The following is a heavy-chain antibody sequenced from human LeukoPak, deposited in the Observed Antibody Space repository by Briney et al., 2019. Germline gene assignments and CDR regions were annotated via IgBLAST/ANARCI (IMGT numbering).Heavy chain of an antibody. D-gene: IGHD6-13*01. CDR2: IDHAGRA. CDR3: ARGWEPFEYSTSWYRGSYYYYYMSV. V-gene: IGHV4-34*01. CDR1: GGSSNDYY. Sequence: SETLSLTCAVYGGSSNDYYWTWIRQPPGKGLEWIGEIDHAGRANYNPSLKSRVTISVDTSKNQFSLHLNSVTAADTAAYYCARGWEPFEYSTSWYRGSYYYYYMSVWGKGTAVTVSS. J-gene: IGHJ6*03.